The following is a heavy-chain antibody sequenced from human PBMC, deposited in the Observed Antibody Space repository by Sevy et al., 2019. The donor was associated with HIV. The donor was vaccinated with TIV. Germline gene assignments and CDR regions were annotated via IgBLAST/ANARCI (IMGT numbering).Heavy chain of an antibody. CDR2: IIHSGST. J-gene: IGHJ4*02. Sequence: SETLSLTCAVYGGSFSGYYWRWIRQPPGKGLEWIGEIIHSGSTTYNPSLKSRVTISIDTSKNQFSLKLNSVTAADTAMYYCARGQWEHLYWGQGTLVTVSS. D-gene: IGHD1-26*01. V-gene: IGHV4-34*01. CDR1: GGSFSGYY. CDR3: ARGQWEHLY.